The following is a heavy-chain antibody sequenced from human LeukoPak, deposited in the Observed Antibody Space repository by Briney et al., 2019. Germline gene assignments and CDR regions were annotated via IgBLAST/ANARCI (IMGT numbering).Heavy chain of an antibody. V-gene: IGHV3-9*01. Sequence: CLRLSCAASGFTFDGYAMHWVRQAPGKGLEWVSGISWNIGRIPYADSVKGRFTISRDNAKNSRYLQMNSLRAEDTALYRCAKDSRSALGVWAFDIWGEGTMVTVSS. D-gene: IGHD3-10*01. CDR2: ISWNIGRI. CDR1: GFTFDGYA. J-gene: IGHJ3*02. CDR3: AKDSRSALGVWAFDI.